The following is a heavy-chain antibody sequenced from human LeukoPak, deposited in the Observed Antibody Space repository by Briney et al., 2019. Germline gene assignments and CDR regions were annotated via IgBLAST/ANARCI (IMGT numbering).Heavy chain of an antibody. V-gene: IGHV4-30-4*01. D-gene: IGHD1-26*01. J-gene: IGHJ5*02. CDR3: ARDLGRGFDP. CDR2: IYYSGST. Sequence: PSEKLSLKGTVYAVTISCVDYYWRGIRQRPGKGLWWIGYIYYSGSTYYNPSLKSRVTISVDTSKNQFSLKLSSVTAADTAVYYCARDLGRGFDPWGQGTLVTVSS. CDR1: AVTISCVDYY.